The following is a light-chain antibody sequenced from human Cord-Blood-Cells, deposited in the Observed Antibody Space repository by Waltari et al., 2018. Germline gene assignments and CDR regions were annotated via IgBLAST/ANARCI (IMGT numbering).Light chain of an antibody. CDR2: EVS. CDR1: SSDVGSYNL. CDR3: CSYAGSSNVV. V-gene: IGLV2-23*02. Sequence: QSALTQPASVSGSPGQSITISCPGTSSDVGSYNLVSGYQQHPGKAPNPMIYEVSKRPSGVSNRFSGSKSGNTASLTISGLQAEDEADYYCCSYAGSSNVVFGGGTKLTVL. J-gene: IGLJ2*01.